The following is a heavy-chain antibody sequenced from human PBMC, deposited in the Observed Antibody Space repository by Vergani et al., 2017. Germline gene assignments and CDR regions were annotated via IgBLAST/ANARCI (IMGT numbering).Heavy chain of an antibody. CDR3: ARDKSKRAPAVMGTYYYYMDV. D-gene: IGHD3-16*01. CDR2: ISWNSGSI. Sequence: EVQLVESGGGLVQPGRSLRLSCAASGFPFDDYAMHWVRQAPGKGLEWVSGISWNSGSIGYSDSVQGRFTISRDNSKNTLYLEMESLRVEDTAVYFCARDKSKRAPAVMGTYYYYMDVWGKGTKVTVSS. V-gene: IGHV3-9*01. J-gene: IGHJ6*03. CDR1: GFPFDDYA.